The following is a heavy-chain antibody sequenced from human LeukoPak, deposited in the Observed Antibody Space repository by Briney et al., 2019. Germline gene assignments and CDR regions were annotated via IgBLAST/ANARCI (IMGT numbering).Heavy chain of an antibody. J-gene: IGHJ4*02. CDR3: ASSDSSSWYFLDY. V-gene: IGHV4-59*08. Sequence: PSETLSLTCTVSGGSISSYYWSWIRQPPGKGLEWIGYIYYSGSTNYNPSLKSRVTISVDTSKNQFSLKLSSVTAADTAVYYCASSDSSSWYFLDYWGQGTLVTVPS. CDR2: IYYSGST. D-gene: IGHD6-13*01. CDR1: GGSISSYY.